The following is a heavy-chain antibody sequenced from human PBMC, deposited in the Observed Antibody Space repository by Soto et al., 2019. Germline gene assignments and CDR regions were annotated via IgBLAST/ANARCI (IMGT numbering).Heavy chain of an antibody. CDR2: IWYDGSNK. Sequence: GGSLRLSCAASGFTFSSYGMHWVRQAPGKGLEWVAVIWYDGSNKYYADSGKGRFTIPRDNSKNTLYLQMNSVRAEDTAVYYCARDREPQTEDYYDSSGYYWYYYYGMDVWGQGTTVTVSS. V-gene: IGHV3-33*01. D-gene: IGHD3-22*01. CDR3: ARDREPQTEDYYDSSGYYWYYYYGMDV. J-gene: IGHJ6*02. CDR1: GFTFSSYG.